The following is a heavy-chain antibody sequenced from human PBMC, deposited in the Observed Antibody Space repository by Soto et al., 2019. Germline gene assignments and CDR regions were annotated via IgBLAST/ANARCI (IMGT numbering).Heavy chain of an antibody. CDR3: ARSYYYDFRTPHGFFQH. V-gene: IGHV1-18*01. CDR1: GYTFTSYG. Sequence: GASVKVSCKASGYTFTSYGISWVRQAPGQGLEWMGWISAYNGNTNYAQKLQGRVTMTTDTSTSTAYMELRSLRSDDTAVYYCARSYYYDFRTPHGFFQHWGQGTLVTVSS. J-gene: IGHJ1*01. CDR2: ISAYNGNT. D-gene: IGHD3-22*01.